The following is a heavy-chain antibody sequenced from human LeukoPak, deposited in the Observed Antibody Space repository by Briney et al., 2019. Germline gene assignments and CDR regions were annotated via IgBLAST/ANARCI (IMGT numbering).Heavy chain of an antibody. J-gene: IGHJ5*02. D-gene: IGHD2-15*01. CDR1: GYTLTDYY. Sequence: ASVKVSCKASGYTLTDYYIHWVRQAPGQGLEWMGWMNPNSGDTNSAQSFQGRVTMTRETSISTAYMELSRLRFDDTAVYYCAREEVAATNWFDPWGQGTLVTVSS. CDR3: AREEVAATNWFDP. CDR2: MNPNSGDT. V-gene: IGHV1-2*02.